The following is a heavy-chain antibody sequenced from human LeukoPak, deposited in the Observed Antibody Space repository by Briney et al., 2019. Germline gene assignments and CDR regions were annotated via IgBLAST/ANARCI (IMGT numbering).Heavy chain of an antibody. CDR1: GFTLSTYW. V-gene: IGHV3-7*05. D-gene: IGHD6-19*01. CDR2: IKQDGSEQ. J-gene: IGHJ4*02. Sequence: GGSLRLSCAASGFTLSTYWMSWVRQAPGKGLEWVANIKQDGSEQYYVDPVRGRFTISRDNAKNSLYLQMNSLRAEDTAIYYCARESAGGPDYWGQGTLVTVSS. CDR3: ARESAGGPDY.